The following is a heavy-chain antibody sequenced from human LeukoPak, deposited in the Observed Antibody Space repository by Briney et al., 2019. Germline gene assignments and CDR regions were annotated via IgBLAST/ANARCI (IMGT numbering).Heavy chain of an antibody. CDR3: AKNYYNMDV. Sequence: GGSLRLSCAASGFTFSGSGMHWVRQAPGKGLEWVAVISYDGSKYYADSVKGRFTISRDNSKNTLYLQMNSLRAEDTAVYYCAKNYYNMDVWGKGTTVTVSS. J-gene: IGHJ6*03. V-gene: IGHV3-30*18. CDR2: ISYDGSK. CDR1: GFTFSGSG.